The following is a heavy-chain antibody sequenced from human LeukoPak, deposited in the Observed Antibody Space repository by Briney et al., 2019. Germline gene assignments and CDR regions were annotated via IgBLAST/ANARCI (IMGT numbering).Heavy chain of an antibody. CDR1: GFTFSSYA. CDR2: ISGSGGST. CDR3: AKGPRLITMVRGAVFDY. J-gene: IGHJ4*02. Sequence: RPGGSLRLSCAASGFTFSSYAMSWVRQAPGKGLEWVSAISGSGGSTYYADSVKGRFTISRDNSKNTLYLQMNSLRAEDTAVYYCAKGPRLITMVRGAVFDYWGQGTLVTVSS. V-gene: IGHV3-23*01. D-gene: IGHD3-10*01.